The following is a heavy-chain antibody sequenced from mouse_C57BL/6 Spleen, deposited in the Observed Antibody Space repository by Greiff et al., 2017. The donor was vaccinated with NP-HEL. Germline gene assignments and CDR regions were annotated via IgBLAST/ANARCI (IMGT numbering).Heavy chain of an antibody. J-gene: IGHJ1*03. Sequence: QVQLQQPGAELVKPGASVKMSCKASGYTFTSYWITWVKQRPGQGLEWIGDIYPGSGSTNYNEKFKSKATLTVDTSSSTAYMQLSSLTSEDSAVYYVARSRATTVVGYFDVWGTGTTVTVSS. CDR1: GYTFTSYW. V-gene: IGHV1-55*01. CDR2: IYPGSGST. CDR3: ARSRATTVVGYFDV. D-gene: IGHD1-1*01.